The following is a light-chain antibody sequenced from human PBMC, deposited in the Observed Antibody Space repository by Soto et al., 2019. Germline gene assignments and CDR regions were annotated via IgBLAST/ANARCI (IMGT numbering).Light chain of an antibody. CDR2: AAS. CDR3: QPCYSTPYT. Sequence: DIQMTQSPSSLSASVGDRVTITCRASQSISSYLNWYQQKPGKAPKLLIYAASSLQSGVPSRFSGSGSGTDFTLTISSLQPDDFATYYCQPCYSTPYTFGQGTKLEIK. V-gene: IGKV1-39*01. CDR1: QSISSY. J-gene: IGKJ2*01.